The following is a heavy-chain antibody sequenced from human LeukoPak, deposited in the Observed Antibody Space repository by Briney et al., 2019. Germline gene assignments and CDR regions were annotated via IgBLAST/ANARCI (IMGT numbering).Heavy chain of an antibody. CDR2: ISGSGDTT. Sequence: PGGPLSLSCTASRFTFSTYAMSWVRQAPGKGLEWASSISGSGDTTYYTGSVKGRFTISRDNSKNALYLQMSSLRAEDTAVYYCAKSQRNDQQVVQRIDYWGQGTLVTVSS. CDR3: AKSQRNDQQVVQRIDY. V-gene: IGHV3-23*01. CDR1: RFTFSTYA. J-gene: IGHJ4*02. D-gene: IGHD2-2*01.